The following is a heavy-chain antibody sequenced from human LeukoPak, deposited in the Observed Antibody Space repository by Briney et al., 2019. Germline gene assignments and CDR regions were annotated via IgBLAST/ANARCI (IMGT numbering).Heavy chain of an antibody. CDR2: IYTSGST. V-gene: IGHV4-61*02. Sequence: PSETLSLTCTVSGGSISSGSYYWSWIRQPAGEGLEWIGRIYTSGSTNYNPSLKSRVTISVDTSKNQFSLKLSSVTAADTAVYYCARDQEMATTTGQNYYYYYGMDVWGQGTTVTVSS. CDR3: ARDQEMATTTGQNYYYYYGMDV. J-gene: IGHJ6*02. D-gene: IGHD5-24*01. CDR1: GGSISSGSYY.